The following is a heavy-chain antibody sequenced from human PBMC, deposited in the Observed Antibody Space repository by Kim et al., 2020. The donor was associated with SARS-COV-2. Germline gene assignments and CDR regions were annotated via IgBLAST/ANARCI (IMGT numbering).Heavy chain of an antibody. CDR3: ARDWKFDYYYYYGMDV. J-gene: IGHJ6*02. CDR2: INTNTGNP. CDR1: GYTFTSYA. Sequence: ASVKVSCKASGYTFTSYAMNWVRQAPGQGLEWMGWINTNTGNPTYAQGFTGRFVFSLDTSVSTAYLQISSLKAEDTAVYYCARDWKFDYYYYYGMDVWGQGTTVTVSS. V-gene: IGHV7-4-1*02. D-gene: IGHD1-1*01.